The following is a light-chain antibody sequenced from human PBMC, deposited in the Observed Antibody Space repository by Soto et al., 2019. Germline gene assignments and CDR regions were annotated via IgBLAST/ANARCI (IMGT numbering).Light chain of an antibody. J-gene: IGLJ1*01. CDR2: EVS. V-gene: IGLV2-8*01. CDR1: NSDVGTYNY. Sequence: QSALTQPPSASGSPGQSVTISCTGTNSDVGTYNYVSWHQQHPGKAPKLLIYEVSKRPSGVPDRFSGSKSGNTASLTVSGLQAEDEADYYCISYARSDTYVFGTGTKLTVL. CDR3: ISYARSDTYV.